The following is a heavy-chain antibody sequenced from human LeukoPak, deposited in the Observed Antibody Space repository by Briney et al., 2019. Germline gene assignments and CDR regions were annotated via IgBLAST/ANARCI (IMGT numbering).Heavy chain of an antibody. CDR1: GGSFSGYY. Sequence: SETLSLTCAAYGGSFSGYYWSWIRQPPGKGLEWVGEINHSGSTNYNPSLKSRVTISVDTSKNQFSLKLSSVTAADTSVYYGARGIVLVPAAKEYFDLWGRGTLVTVSS. CDR2: INHSGST. J-gene: IGHJ2*01. V-gene: IGHV4-34*01. D-gene: IGHD2-2*01. CDR3: ARGIVLVPAAKEYFDL.